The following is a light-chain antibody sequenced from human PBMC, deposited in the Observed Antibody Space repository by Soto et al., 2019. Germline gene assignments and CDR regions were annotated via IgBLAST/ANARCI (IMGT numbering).Light chain of an antibody. Sequence: IVLTQSPGTLSLSPGERATLSCRASQSVSSNLAWYQQKPGQAPSLLIYGAFTRATGIPARFSGTGSGTEFTLTISSLQSEDFAVYYCQQYGSSRTFGQGTKVDIK. J-gene: IGKJ1*01. CDR3: QQYGSSRT. CDR1: QSVSSN. CDR2: GAF. V-gene: IGKV3-15*01.